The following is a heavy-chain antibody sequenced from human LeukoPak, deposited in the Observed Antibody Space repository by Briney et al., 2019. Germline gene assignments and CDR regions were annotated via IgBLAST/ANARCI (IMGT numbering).Heavy chain of an antibody. D-gene: IGHD3-22*01. CDR3: ARGPPTDYYDSSGLYYVFDY. V-gene: IGHV4-34*01. Sequence: SETLSLTCAVYGGSFSGYYWSWIRQPPGKGLEWIGETNHSGSTNYNPSLKSRVTISVDTSKNQFSLKLSSVTAADTAVYFCARGPPTDYYDSSGLYYVFDYWGQGTLVTVSS. CDR2: TNHSGST. CDR1: GGSFSGYY. J-gene: IGHJ4*02.